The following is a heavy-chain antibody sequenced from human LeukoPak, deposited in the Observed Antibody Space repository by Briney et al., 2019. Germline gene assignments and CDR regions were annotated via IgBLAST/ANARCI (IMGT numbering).Heavy chain of an antibody. D-gene: IGHD5/OR15-5a*01. CDR3: VRHDGRGGSTMGALDS. CDR1: AGSISSSSHH. CDR2: IFSGRTT. V-gene: IGHV4-39*01. J-gene: IGHJ4*02. Sequence: SETLSLTCTVSAGSISSSSHHWGWIRQSPGKGLEWIGSIFSGRTTYYNPSLNDRVTIFVVTSKSQFSLQLNSVTAADTSVYYCVRHDGRGGSTMGALDSWGQGSLVTVSS.